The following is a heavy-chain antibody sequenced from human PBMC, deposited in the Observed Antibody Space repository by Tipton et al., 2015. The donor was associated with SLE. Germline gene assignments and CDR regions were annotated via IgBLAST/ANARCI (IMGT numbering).Heavy chain of an antibody. CDR1: GGSISSYY. J-gene: IGHJ3*02. V-gene: IGHV4-59*01. Sequence: TLSLTCTVSGGSISSYYWSWIRQPPGKGLEWIGYIYYSGSTNYNPSLKSRVTISVDTSKNQFSLKLSSVTAADTAVYYCARDKLCDIWGQGTMVTVSP. D-gene: IGHD5-18*01. CDR2: IYYSGST. CDR3: ARDKLCDI.